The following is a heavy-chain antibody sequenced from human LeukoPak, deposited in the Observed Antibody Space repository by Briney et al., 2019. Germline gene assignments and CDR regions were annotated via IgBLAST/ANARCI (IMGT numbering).Heavy chain of an antibody. Sequence: TSETLSLTCTVSGGTISSSSYYWGWIRQSPGKGLEWIGSIYYSGSTYYNPSLKSRVSISVDTSKNQFSLKLSSVTAADTAVYYCARLMGSSKAFDIWGQGTMVTVSS. CDR3: ARLMGSSKAFDI. V-gene: IGHV4-39*01. CDR2: IYYSGST. D-gene: IGHD1-26*01. CDR1: GGTISSSSYY. J-gene: IGHJ3*02.